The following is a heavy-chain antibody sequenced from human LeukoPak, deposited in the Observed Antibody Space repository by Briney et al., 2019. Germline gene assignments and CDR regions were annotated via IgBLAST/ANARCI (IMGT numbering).Heavy chain of an antibody. CDR1: GGSFSGYY. J-gene: IGHJ6*03. V-gene: IGHV4-34*01. Sequence: PSETLSLTCAVYGGSFSGYYWSWIRQPPGKGLEWIGEINHSGSTNYHPSLKSRVTISVDTSKNQFSLKLSSVTAADTAVYYCARSFSYYYYYMDVWGKGTTVTVSS. CDR3: ARSFSYYYYYMDV. CDR2: INHSGST.